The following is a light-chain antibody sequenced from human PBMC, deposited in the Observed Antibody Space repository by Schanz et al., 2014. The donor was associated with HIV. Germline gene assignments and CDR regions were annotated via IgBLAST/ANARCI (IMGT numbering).Light chain of an antibody. CDR3: SSYTSSSPVV. CDR1: NSDVGGYNY. J-gene: IGLJ2*01. CDR2: DVS. V-gene: IGLV2-11*01. Sequence: QSALTQPRSVSGSPGQSVTISCTGTNSDVGGYNYVSWYQQHPGKAPKLMIYDVSKRPSGVPDRFSGSKSGNTASLTISGLQAEDEAVYYCSSYTSSSPVVFGGGTKLTVL.